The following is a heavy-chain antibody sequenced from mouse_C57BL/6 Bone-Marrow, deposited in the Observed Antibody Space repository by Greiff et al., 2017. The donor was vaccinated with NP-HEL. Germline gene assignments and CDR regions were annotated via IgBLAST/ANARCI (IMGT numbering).Heavy chain of an antibody. CDR2: INPNNGGT. V-gene: IGHV1-26*01. Sequence: EVQLQQSGPELVKPGASVKISCKASGYTFTDYYMNWVKQSHGKSLEWIGDINPNNGGTSYNQKFKGKATSTVDKSSSTAYMELRSLTSEDSAVYYCANTAQAMDYWGQGTSVTVSS. J-gene: IGHJ4*01. CDR3: ANTAQAMDY. D-gene: IGHD3-2*02. CDR1: GYTFTDYY.